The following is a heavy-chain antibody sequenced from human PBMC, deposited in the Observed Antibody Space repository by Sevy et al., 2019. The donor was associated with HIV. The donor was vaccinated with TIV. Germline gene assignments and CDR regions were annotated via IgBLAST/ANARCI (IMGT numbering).Heavy chain of an antibody. CDR3: ARVSSSWYVPGNFDY. CDR2: INHSGST. Sequence: SETLSLTCAVYGGSFSGYYWSWIRQPPGKGLEWIWEINHSGSTNYNPSLKSRVTISVDTSKNQFSLKLSSVTAADTAVYYCARVSSSWYVPGNFDYWGQGTLVTVSS. D-gene: IGHD6-13*01. J-gene: IGHJ4*02. V-gene: IGHV4-34*01. CDR1: GGSFSGYY.